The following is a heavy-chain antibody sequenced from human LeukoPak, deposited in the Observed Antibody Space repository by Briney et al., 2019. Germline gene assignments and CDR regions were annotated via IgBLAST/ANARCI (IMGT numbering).Heavy chain of an antibody. CDR3: ARDLAGATAGISPLFDY. CDR2: LGPEDSET. V-gene: IGHV1-24*01. J-gene: IGHJ4*02. CDR1: GYTLTGLS. Sequence: ASLTLSCTVSGYTLTGLSMHWVRQAQGDGMEWMGGLGPEDSETIYAQTLQGRVTTNTDTSTSTAYMELRSLRYDDTAVYYCARDLAGATAGISPLFDYWGQGTLVTVSS. D-gene: IGHD6-13*01.